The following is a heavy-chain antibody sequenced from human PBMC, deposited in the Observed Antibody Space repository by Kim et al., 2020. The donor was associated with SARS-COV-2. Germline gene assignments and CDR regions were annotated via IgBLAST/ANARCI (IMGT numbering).Heavy chain of an antibody. D-gene: IGHD4-17*01. V-gene: IGHV4-4*09. Sequence: PPLQSRVSISVDTSKNQFSLRLTSVTAADTAVYYCARRYGDYANYFDYWGQGSLVTVSS. CDR3: ARRYGDYANYFDY. J-gene: IGHJ4*02.